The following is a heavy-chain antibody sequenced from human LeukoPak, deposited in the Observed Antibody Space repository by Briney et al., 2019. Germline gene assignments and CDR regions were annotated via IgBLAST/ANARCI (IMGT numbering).Heavy chain of an antibody. Sequence: ASVKVSCKASGYTFTSYDINWVRQATGQGLEWMGWMNPNSGNTGYAQKFQGRVTMTRNTSISTAYMELSSLRSEDTAVYYCVSDYYGLGSYDYWGQGTLVTVSS. J-gene: IGHJ4*02. CDR1: GYTFTSYD. CDR3: VSDYYGLGSYDY. CDR2: MNPNSGNT. V-gene: IGHV1-8*01. D-gene: IGHD3-10*01.